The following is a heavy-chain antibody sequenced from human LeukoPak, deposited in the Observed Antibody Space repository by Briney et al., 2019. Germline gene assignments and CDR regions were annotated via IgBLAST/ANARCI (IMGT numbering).Heavy chain of an antibody. CDR2: IYSGGST. CDR1: GFTVSSNY. V-gene: IGHV3-53*04. Sequence: EGSLRLSCAASGFTVSSNYMSWVRQAPGKGLEWVSVIYSGGSTYYADSVKGRFTISRHNSKNTLYLQMNSLRVEDTAVYYCARSGGSQWLANDYWGQGTLVTVSS. D-gene: IGHD6-19*01. CDR3: ARSGGSQWLANDY. J-gene: IGHJ4*02.